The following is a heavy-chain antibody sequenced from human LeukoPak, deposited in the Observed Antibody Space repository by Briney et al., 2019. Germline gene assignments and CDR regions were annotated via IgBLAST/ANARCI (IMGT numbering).Heavy chain of an antibody. CDR3: AKAAPRHYMDV. Sequence: GGSLRLSCAASGFTFSSYGMHWVRQAPGKGLEWVAFIQNDEIDKFYADSVKGRFTISRDNSKNTLYLQMNSLRTEDTALYYCAKAAPRHYMDVWGKGTTVTVSS. CDR2: IQNDEIDK. J-gene: IGHJ6*03. V-gene: IGHV3-30*02. CDR1: GFTFSSYG.